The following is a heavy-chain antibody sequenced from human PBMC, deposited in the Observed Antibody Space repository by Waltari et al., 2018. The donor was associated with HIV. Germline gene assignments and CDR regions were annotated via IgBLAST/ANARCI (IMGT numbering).Heavy chain of an antibody. D-gene: IGHD6-13*01. CDR1: GFSFVTYA. Sequence: EVQLLESGGGLVQPGQSLRISCTVSGFSFVTYAMSWVRQAPGKGLEWCSAISGTVDHTFYADSVKGRFTIARDNSKRTLYLQMNSLRAEDTALYYCARHSSSHPYYYAMDVWGQGTTVTVSS. V-gene: IGHV3-23*01. CDR2: ISGTVDHT. J-gene: IGHJ6*02. CDR3: ARHSSSHPYYYAMDV.